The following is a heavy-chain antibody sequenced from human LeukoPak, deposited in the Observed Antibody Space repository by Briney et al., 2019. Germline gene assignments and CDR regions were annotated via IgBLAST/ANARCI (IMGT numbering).Heavy chain of an antibody. CDR3: ARYAVVPAALDY. Sequence: GGSLRLSCAASGFTFSSYAMHWVRQAPGKWLEWVAFISYEGSNKYYADSVKGRFTISRDNAKNTLYLQMSSLRAEDTDVYYCARYAVVPAALDYWGQGTLVTVSS. J-gene: IGHJ4*02. CDR2: ISYEGSNK. V-gene: IGHV3-30*04. CDR1: GFTFSSYA. D-gene: IGHD2-2*01.